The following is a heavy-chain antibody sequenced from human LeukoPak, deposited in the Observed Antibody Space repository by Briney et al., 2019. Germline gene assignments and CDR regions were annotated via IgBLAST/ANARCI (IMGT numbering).Heavy chain of an antibody. Sequence: GASLRLSYAASGFTFSNYAMSWVRQAPGKGLEWVSAIVGTGGSTYYADSVKGRFTISRDNSKNTLYLQMNSLRAEDTAVYYCAKWGDYDILTGYYDSDYWGQGTLVTVSS. CDR3: AKWGDYDILTGYYDSDY. J-gene: IGHJ4*02. V-gene: IGHV3-23*01. CDR1: GFTFSNYA. CDR2: IVGTGGST. D-gene: IGHD3-9*01.